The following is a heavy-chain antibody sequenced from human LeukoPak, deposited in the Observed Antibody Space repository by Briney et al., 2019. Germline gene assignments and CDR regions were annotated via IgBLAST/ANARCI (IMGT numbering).Heavy chain of an antibody. CDR3: ARVGSSGWYDPGFLDL. J-gene: IGHJ2*01. D-gene: IGHD6-19*01. V-gene: IGHV4-39*01. CDR1: GGSISSSSYY. CDR2: IYYSGST. Sequence: SETLSLTCTVSGGSISSSSYYWGWIRQPPGKGLEWIGSIYYSGSTYYNPSLKSRVTISVDTSKNQFSLKLSSVTAADTAVYYCARVGSSGWYDPGFLDLWGRGTLVTVSS.